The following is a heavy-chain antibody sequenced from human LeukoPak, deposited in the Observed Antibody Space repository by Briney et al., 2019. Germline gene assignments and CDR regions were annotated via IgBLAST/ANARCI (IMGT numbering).Heavy chain of an antibody. CDR1: GDSVSSNSVA. Sequence: SQTLSLTCAISGDSVSSNSVAWNWIRQSPSRGLEWLGRTYYRSKWYNEYAVSVNSRITINPDTSKNQFSLQLNSVTPEDTAVYFCARAAGGGKGSFDYWGQGTLVTVSS. V-gene: IGHV6-1*01. CDR3: ARAAGGGKGSFDY. D-gene: IGHD4-23*01. CDR2: TYYRSKWYN. J-gene: IGHJ4*02.